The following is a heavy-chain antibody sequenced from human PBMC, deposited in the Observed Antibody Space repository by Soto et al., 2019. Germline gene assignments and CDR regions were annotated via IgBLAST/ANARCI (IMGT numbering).Heavy chain of an antibody. J-gene: IGHJ4*02. Sequence: EVQLVESGGGLVQPGRSLRLSCAASGFTIDDYVMHWVRQVPGKGLEWVSGISSNSDTIDYADSVKGRFTISRDNAKNSLFLQMNSLRPEDTALYYCVKDMKWGGMTTIHYFDSWGQGTLVTVSS. CDR3: VKDMKWGGMTTIHYFDS. V-gene: IGHV3-9*01. D-gene: IGHD1-26*01. CDR1: GFTIDDYV. CDR2: ISSNSDTI.